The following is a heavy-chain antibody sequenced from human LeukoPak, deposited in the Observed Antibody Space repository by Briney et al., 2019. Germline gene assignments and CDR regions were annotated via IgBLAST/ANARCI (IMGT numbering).Heavy chain of an antibody. CDR1: GFTVSSKY. CDR3: ASLVVATDLGVDAFDI. CDR2: MYSGGST. D-gene: IGHD2-2*01. Sequence: PAGGSLRLSCVASGFTVSSKYMTWVRQTPGKGLEWVSVMYSGGSTFYADSVEGRFTISRDNCKNTLYLQMNSLRAEDTAVYYCASLVVATDLGVDAFDIWGQGTMVSVSS. J-gene: IGHJ3*02. V-gene: IGHV3-66*01.